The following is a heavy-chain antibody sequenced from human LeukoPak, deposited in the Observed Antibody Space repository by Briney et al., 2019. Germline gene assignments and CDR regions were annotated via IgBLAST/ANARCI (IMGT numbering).Heavy chain of an antibody. J-gene: IGHJ6*02. D-gene: IGHD1-26*01. CDR1: GYTFTSYG. CDR2: ISAYNGNT. Sequence: GASVKVSCKASGYTFTSYGISWVRQAPGQGLEWMGWISAYNGNTNYAQKLQGRVTMTTDTSTSTAYMELRSLRSDDTAVYYCARGVYSGSYGYYYGMDVWGQGTLVTVSS. CDR3: ARGVYSGSYGYYYGMDV. V-gene: IGHV1-18*01.